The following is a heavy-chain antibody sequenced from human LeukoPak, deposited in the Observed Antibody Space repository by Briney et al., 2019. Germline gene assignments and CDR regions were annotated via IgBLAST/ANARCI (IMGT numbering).Heavy chain of an antibody. CDR3: ARSLERYYYDTLGGAFDI. D-gene: IGHD3-22*01. Sequence: SETLSLTCTVSGGSISSSSYYWGWIRQPPGKGLEWIGSIYYSGSTYYNPSLKSRVTISVDASKNQFSLKLSSVTAADTAVYYCARSLERYYYDTLGGAFDIWGQGTMVTVSS. CDR1: GGSISSSSYY. V-gene: IGHV4-39*07. CDR2: IYYSGST. J-gene: IGHJ3*02.